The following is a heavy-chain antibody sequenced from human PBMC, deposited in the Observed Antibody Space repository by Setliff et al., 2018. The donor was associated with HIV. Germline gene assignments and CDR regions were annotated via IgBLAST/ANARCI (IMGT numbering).Heavy chain of an antibody. CDR2: ISYSGTT. D-gene: IGHD1-26*01. V-gene: IGHV4-61*01. CDR1: GGFSSIGSFY. J-gene: IGHJ5*02. Sequence: SETLSLTCTVSGGFSSIGSFYWGWIRQPPGKGLEWIGHISYSGTTNYNPSLKSRVTMSVDTSKNQFSLRLSSLTAADTAVYFCARGYSASYGRFDPWGQGTLVTVSS. CDR3: ARGYSASYGRFDP.